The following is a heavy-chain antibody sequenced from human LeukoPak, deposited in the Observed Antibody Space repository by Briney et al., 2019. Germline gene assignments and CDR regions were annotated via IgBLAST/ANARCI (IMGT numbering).Heavy chain of an antibody. V-gene: IGHV1-2*02. J-gene: IGHJ5*02. Sequence: ASVKVSCQASGYTFTDYHMHWVRQAPGQGLDWMGWINPNSGDTNYAQKFLGRVTMTRDTSISTAYVELSSLRSDDTAVYYCARVAVEMASWFDPWGQGTLVTVSS. D-gene: IGHD5-24*01. CDR3: ARVAVEMASWFDP. CDR2: INPNSGDT. CDR1: GYTFTDYH.